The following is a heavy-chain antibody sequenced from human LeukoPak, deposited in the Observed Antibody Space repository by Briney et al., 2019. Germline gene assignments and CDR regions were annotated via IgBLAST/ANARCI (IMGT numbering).Heavy chain of an antibody. D-gene: IGHD3-10*01. CDR2: INHSGST. CDR3: ARRKLLWFGESLHSPPDY. Sequence: SETLSLTCAVYGGSFGGYYWSWIRQPPGKGLEWIGEINHSGSTNYNPSLKSRVSISVDTSKNQFFLKLSSVTAADTAVYYCARRKLLWFGESLHSPPDYWGQGTLVTVSS. J-gene: IGHJ4*02. CDR1: GGSFGGYY. V-gene: IGHV4-34*01.